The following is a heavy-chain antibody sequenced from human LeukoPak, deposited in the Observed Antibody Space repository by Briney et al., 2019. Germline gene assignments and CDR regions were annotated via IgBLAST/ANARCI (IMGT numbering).Heavy chain of an antibody. CDR2: INPSGGST. D-gene: IGHD2-15*01. V-gene: IGHV1-46*01. Sequence: ASVKVSCKASGYTFTSYYMHWVRQAPGQGLEWMGIINPSGGSTSYAQKFQGRVTMTRDTSTSTVYMELSSLRSEDTAVYYCARDGCSSTGTCSGGSCFDLYWGQGTLVTVSS. J-gene: IGHJ4*02. CDR1: GYTFTSYY. CDR3: ARDGCSSTGTCSGGSCFDLY.